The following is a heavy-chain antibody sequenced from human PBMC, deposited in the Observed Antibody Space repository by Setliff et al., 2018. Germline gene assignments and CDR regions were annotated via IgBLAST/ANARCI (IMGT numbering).Heavy chain of an antibody. D-gene: IGHD5-18*01. CDR3: ARDDYNYGYNS. V-gene: IGHV3-23*01. CDR2: ISATGGAT. Sequence: PGGSLRLSCAASGFTFSIYSMSWVRQAPGKGLEWVALISATGGATYYADSVKGRFTIFRDNSKNTLWLQMGSLRAEDMAVYYCARDDYNYGYNSWGQGTLVTVSS. CDR1: GFTFSIYS. J-gene: IGHJ4*02.